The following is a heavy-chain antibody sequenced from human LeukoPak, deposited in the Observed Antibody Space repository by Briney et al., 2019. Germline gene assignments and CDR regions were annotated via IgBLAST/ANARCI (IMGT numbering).Heavy chain of an antibody. CDR2: IYYSGST. CDR3: ARGSFTAAGDY. CDR1: GGSISSYY. J-gene: IGHJ4*02. D-gene: IGHD6-13*01. V-gene: IGHV4-59*12. Sequence: PSETLSLTCTVSGGSISSYYWSWIRQPPGKGLEWIGYIYYSGSTNYNPSLKSRVTISVDTSKNQFSLKLSSVTAADTAVYYCARGSFTAAGDYWGQGTLVTVSS.